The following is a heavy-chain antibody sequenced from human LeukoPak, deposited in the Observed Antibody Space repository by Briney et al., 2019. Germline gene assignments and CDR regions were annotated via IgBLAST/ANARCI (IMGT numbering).Heavy chain of an antibody. CDR3: HYYGSGSYYDSNNWFDP. Sequence: GGSLRLSCAASGFTFSGSAMHWVRQASGKGLEWVGRIRSKANSYATAYAASVKGRFTISRDDSKNTAYLQMNGLKTEDTAVYYCHYYGSGSYYDSNNWFDPWGQGTLVTVSS. CDR2: IRSKANSYAT. D-gene: IGHD3-10*01. CDR1: GFTFSGSA. J-gene: IGHJ5*02. V-gene: IGHV3-73*01.